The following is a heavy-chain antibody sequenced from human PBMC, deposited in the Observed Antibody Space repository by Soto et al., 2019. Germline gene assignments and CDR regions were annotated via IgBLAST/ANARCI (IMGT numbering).Heavy chain of an antibody. CDR1: GASISVHSYY. J-gene: IGHJ5*02. D-gene: IGHD2-8*01. V-gene: IGHV4-31*03. Sequence: SETLSLTCTVSGASISVHSYYWTWIRQHPGKGLEWIGYIYYSGSTYYNPSLKSRVTISVDTSKNQFSLKLSSVTAADTAVYYCAREKKKYGEWYNWFDPWGQGTLVTVSS. CDR3: AREKKKYGEWYNWFDP. CDR2: IYYSGST.